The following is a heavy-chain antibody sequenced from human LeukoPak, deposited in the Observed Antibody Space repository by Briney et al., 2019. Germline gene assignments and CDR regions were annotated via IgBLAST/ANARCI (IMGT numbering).Heavy chain of an antibody. CDR3: ARGPSGGYCGGDCWPLFDY. CDR1: GGTFSSYA. J-gene: IGHJ4*02. D-gene: IGHD2-21*02. Sequence: SVKVSCAASGGTFSSYAISWVRQAPGQGLEWMGRIIPIFGTANYAQTFQGRVTITTDESTSTAYMELSSLRSEDTAVYYCARGPSGGYCGGDCWPLFDYWGQGTLVTVSS. CDR2: IIPIFGTA. V-gene: IGHV1-69*05.